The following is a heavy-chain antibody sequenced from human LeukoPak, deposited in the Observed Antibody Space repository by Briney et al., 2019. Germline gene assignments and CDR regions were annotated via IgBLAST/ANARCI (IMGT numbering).Heavy chain of an antibody. J-gene: IGHJ5*02. CDR1: GGCFRGYY. D-gene: IGHD2-2*01. CDR3: AHYQLPPLYWFDP. Sequence: PETLSLTCAGNGGCFRGYYWTWIPEPPGKGLEWIGEINHSGSTNYNPSLKSRVTISVDTSKNQFSLKLSSVTAADTAVYYCAHYQLPPLYWFDPWGQGTLVTVSS. V-gene: IGHV4-34*01. CDR2: INHSGST.